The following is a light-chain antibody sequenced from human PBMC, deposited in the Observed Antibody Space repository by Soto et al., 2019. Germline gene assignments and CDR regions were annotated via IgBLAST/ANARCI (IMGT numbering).Light chain of an antibody. V-gene: IGLV1-47*01. CDR1: SSNIGGNY. Sequence: QSVLTQPPSASGTPGQRVTISCSGRSSNIGGNYVYWYQHLPGTAPTLLIHKNDQRPSGVPDRFSGSKSGTSASLTISGLRSEDEGDYYCQSYDSTLSARYVFGTGTKLTVL. J-gene: IGLJ1*01. CDR3: QSYDSTLSARYV. CDR2: KND.